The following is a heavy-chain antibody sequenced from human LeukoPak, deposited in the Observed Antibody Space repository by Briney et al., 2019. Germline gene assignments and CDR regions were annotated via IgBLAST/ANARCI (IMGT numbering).Heavy chain of an antibody. D-gene: IGHD1-1*01. CDR3: ARYTDHYYFDY. Sequence: VESLKISCKGSGYNFTSSWIGWVRQMPGKGLEWMGIIYPGDSDTRYSPSFQGQITISADKSISTAYLQWSSLSTSDTAMYYCARYTDHYYFDYWGQGTLVTVSS. V-gene: IGHV5-51*01. CDR1: GYNFTSSW. CDR2: IYPGDSDT. J-gene: IGHJ4*02.